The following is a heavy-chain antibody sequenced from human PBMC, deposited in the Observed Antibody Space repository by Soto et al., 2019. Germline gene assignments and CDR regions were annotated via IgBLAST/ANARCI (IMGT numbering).Heavy chain of an antibody. CDR3: ANVGYDLDYYYGMDV. D-gene: IGHD5-12*01. V-gene: IGHV3-30*18. J-gene: IGHJ6*02. CDR1: GFTFSSYG. Sequence: QVQLVESGGGVVQPGRSLRLSCAASGFTFSSYGMHWVRQAPGKGLEWVAVISYDGSNKYYADSVKGRFTISRDNSKNTLHLQMNSLRAEDTAVYYCANVGYDLDYYYGMDVWGQGTTVTVSS. CDR2: ISYDGSNK.